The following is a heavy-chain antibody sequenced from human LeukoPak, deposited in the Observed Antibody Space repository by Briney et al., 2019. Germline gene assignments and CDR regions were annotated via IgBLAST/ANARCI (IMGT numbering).Heavy chain of an antibody. CDR3: AISDTAMAEDY. D-gene: IGHD5-18*01. CDR1: GFTFSSYT. Sequence: PGGSLRLSCTASGFTFSSYTMNWVRQAPGKGLEWVSSISSGSRYIYYADSVKGRFTISRDSAKNSLYLQVNSLRAEDPAVYYCAISDTAMAEDYWGQGTLVTVSS. CDR2: ISSGSRYI. V-gene: IGHV3-21*01. J-gene: IGHJ4*02.